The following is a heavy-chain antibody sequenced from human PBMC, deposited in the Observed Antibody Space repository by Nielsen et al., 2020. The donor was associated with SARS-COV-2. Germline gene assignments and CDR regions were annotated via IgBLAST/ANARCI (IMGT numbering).Heavy chain of an antibody. Sequence: WIRQSPSRGLEWLGRTYYRSKCYNDYAVSVKSRITNNPDTSKNQFSLHLNSVTPEDTAVYYCARARGDYGDYYYYYYTDVWGKGTTVTV. CDR2: TYYRSKCYN. V-gene: IGHV6-1*01. CDR3: ARARGDYGDYYYYYYTDV. J-gene: IGHJ6*03. D-gene: IGHD4-17*01.